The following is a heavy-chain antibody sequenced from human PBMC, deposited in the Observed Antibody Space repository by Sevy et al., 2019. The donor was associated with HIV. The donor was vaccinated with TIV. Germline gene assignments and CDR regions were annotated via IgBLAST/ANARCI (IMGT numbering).Heavy chain of an antibody. J-gene: IGHJ6*02. CDR1: GFTFSSYA. CDR2: ISYDGSNK. Sequence: GGSLRLSCAASGFTFSSYAMHWVRQAPGKGLEWVAVISYDGSNKYYADSVKGRFTISRDNSKNTLYLQMNSLRAEDTAGYYCARGGGGLLWFGELRYGMDVWGQGTTVTVSS. CDR3: ARGGGGLLWFGELRYGMDV. D-gene: IGHD3-10*01. V-gene: IGHV3-30*04.